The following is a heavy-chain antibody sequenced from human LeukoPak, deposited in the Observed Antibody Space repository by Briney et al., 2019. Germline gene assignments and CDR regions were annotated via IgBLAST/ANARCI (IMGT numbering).Heavy chain of an antibody. J-gene: IGHJ4*02. V-gene: IGHV3-74*01. Sequence: GGSLRLSCAASGFTFSSYAMHWVRQAPEKGLVWVSRINTDGSNIDYADSVKGRFTSSRDNAKNSLYLQMNSLRAEDTAVYYCAREMRYSSSWYYFDYWGQGTLVTVSS. CDR3: AREMRYSSSWYYFDY. D-gene: IGHD6-13*01. CDR1: GFTFSSYA. CDR2: INTDGSNI.